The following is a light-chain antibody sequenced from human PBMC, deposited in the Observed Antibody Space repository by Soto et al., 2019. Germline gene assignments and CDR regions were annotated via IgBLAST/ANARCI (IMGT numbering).Light chain of an antibody. CDR2: DAS. CDR3: QQYNQWPHP. Sequence: IVLTRCPATLSLYPGERATLSCRATENLRTFLAWYQQKAGQAPRLLIYDASPGATGNPARFSASGSGTEFTLTITSLQSEDFAVYYCQQYNQWPHPFGGGTKVDIK. V-gene: IGKV3-15*01. J-gene: IGKJ4*01. CDR1: ENLRTF.